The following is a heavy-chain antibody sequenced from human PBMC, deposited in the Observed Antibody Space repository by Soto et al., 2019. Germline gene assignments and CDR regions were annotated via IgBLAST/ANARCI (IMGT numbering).Heavy chain of an antibody. D-gene: IGHD2-2*01. V-gene: IGHV5-51*01. CDR3: ARHALGYCSGSSCVEFDY. Sequence: GESLKISCKTSGFSFPSYWIGWVRQMPGKGLEWMGIIYPGDSDIKYSPSFQGQVTISADKSITTAYLQWSSLKASDTAMYFCARHALGYCSGSSCVEFDYWGQGTLVTVSS. CDR1: GFSFPSYW. J-gene: IGHJ4*02. CDR2: IYPGDSDI.